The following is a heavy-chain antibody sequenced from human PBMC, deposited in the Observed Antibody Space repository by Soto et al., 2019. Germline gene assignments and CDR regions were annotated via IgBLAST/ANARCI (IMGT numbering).Heavy chain of an antibody. CDR3: ARQLGSCSSTSCPAYGMDV. CDR2: ISAYNGNT. Sequence: QVQLVQSGAEVKKPWASVKVSCKASGYTFTSYGISWVRQAPGQGLEWMGWISAYNGNTNYAQKLQGIVTMTTDTSTSTAYMELRSLRSDDTAVYYCARQLGSCSSTSCPAYGMDVWGQGTTVTVSS. J-gene: IGHJ6*02. CDR1: GYTFTSYG. D-gene: IGHD2-2*01. V-gene: IGHV1-18*01.